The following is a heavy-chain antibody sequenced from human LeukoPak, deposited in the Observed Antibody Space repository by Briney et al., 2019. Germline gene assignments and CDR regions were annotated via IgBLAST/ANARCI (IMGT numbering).Heavy chain of an antibody. CDR1: GFTFSSYW. Sequence: PGGSLRLSCAASGFTFSSYWMSWVRQAPGKGLEWVANIKHDGSEKYYVDSVKGRFTISRDNVKNSLYLQMNSLRAEDTAVYYCARGPQGYCSSNSCSFDYWGQGTLVTVSS. V-gene: IGHV3-7*01. CDR3: ARGPQGYCSSNSCSFDY. CDR2: IKHDGSEK. J-gene: IGHJ4*02. D-gene: IGHD2-2*01.